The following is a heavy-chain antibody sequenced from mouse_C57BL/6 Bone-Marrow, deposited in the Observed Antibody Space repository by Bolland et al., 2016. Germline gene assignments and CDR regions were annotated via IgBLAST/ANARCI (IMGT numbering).Heavy chain of an antibody. CDR2: NGGT. V-gene: IGHV1-22*01. Sequence: NGGTSYNQKFKGKATLTVNKSSSTAYMELRSLTSEDSAVYYCARGPLYGYDGDYWGQGTLV. CDR3: ARGPLYGYDGDY. J-gene: IGHJ3*01. D-gene: IGHD2-2*01.